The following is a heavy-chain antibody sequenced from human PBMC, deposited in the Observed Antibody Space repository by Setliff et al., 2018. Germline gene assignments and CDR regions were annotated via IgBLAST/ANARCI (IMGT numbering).Heavy chain of an antibody. J-gene: IGHJ6*03. V-gene: IGHV4-38-2*01. CDR2: IYHSGST. CDR1: NFSLSSGYF. D-gene: IGHD3-3*01. Sequence: SETLSLTCVVSNFSLSSGYFWAWVRQPPGKGLEWIGSIYHSGSTYYNPSLKSRVTISVDTSKNQFSLKLSSVTAADTAVYYCARRVSDYDFWSGYSGYYYYYMDVWGKGTTVTVSS. CDR3: ARRVSDYDFWSGYSGYYYYYMDV.